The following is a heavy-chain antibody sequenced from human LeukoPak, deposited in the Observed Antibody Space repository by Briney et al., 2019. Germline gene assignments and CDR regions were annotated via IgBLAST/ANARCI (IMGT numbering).Heavy chain of an antibody. CDR3: ARNIEMATITPGY. V-gene: IGHV3-21*01. J-gene: IGHJ4*02. CDR2: ISSSSSYI. Sequence: PGGSLRFSCAASGFTFSSYSMNWVRQAPGKGLEWVSSISSSSSYIYYADSVKGRFTISRDNAKNSLYLQMNSLRAEDTAVYYCARNIEMATITPGYWGQGTLVTVSS. CDR1: GFTFSSYS. D-gene: IGHD5-24*01.